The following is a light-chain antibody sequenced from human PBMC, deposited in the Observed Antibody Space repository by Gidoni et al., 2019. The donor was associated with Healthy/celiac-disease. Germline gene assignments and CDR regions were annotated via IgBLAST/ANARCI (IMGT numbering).Light chain of an antibody. CDR1: QSISSY. Sequence: IHLTQSPSSLSASVGDRDTITCRASQSISSYLTWYQQKPGKAPKLLIYAASSLQSGVPSRFSGSGSGTDFTLTISSLQPEDFATYYCQQSYSNPITFGQGTRLEIK. CDR3: QQSYSNPIT. V-gene: IGKV1-39*01. CDR2: AAS. J-gene: IGKJ5*01.